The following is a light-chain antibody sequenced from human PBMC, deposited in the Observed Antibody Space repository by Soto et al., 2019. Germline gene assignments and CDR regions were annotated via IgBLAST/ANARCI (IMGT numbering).Light chain of an antibody. CDR2: KAS. CDR1: QSISSW. CDR3: QQYESYSPLT. V-gene: IGKV1-5*03. Sequence: PSTLSASVRCRVTITCRASQSISSWLAWYQXKPXXXXXLXXXKASSLESGVPSRFSGSGSGTEFTLTISSPQPDDFATYYCQQYESYSPLTFGGGTKVDI. J-gene: IGKJ4*01.